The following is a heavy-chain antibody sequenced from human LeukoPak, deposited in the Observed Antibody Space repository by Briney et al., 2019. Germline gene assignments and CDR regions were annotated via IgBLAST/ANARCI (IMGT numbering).Heavy chain of an antibody. CDR1: GYTFTSYA. D-gene: IGHD6-6*01. CDR2: INTNTGNP. Sequence: ASVKVSCKASGYTFTSYALNWVRQAPGQGLEWMGWINTNTGNPTYAQGFTGRFVFSLDTSVSTAYLQISSLKAEDTAVYYCARDLSSSSWYYYYMDVWGKGTTVTVSS. J-gene: IGHJ6*03. V-gene: IGHV7-4-1*02. CDR3: ARDLSSSSWYYYYMDV.